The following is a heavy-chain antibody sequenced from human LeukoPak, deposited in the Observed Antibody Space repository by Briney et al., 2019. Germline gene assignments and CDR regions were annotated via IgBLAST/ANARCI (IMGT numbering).Heavy chain of an antibody. D-gene: IGHD6-19*01. CDR2: INHSGST. Sequence: PSETLSLTCAVYGGSFSGYYWSWIRQPPGKGLEWIGEINHSGSTNYNPSLKSRVTISVDTSKNQFSLKLSSVTAADTAVYYCARGSGWYGYYYYYGMGVWGQGTTVTVSS. CDR3: ARGSGWYGYYYYYGMGV. V-gene: IGHV4-34*01. J-gene: IGHJ6*02. CDR1: GGSFSGYY.